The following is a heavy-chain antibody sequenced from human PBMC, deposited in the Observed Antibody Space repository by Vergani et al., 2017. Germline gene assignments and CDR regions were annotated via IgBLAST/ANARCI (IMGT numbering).Heavy chain of an antibody. D-gene: IGHD4/OR15-4a*01. V-gene: IGHV4-39*07. CDR3: ARVDSTMMLDY. CDR1: GGSISSSSYY. CDR2: IYYSGST. J-gene: IGHJ4*02. Sequence: QLQLQESGPGLVKPSETLSLTCTVSGGSISSSSYYWGWIRQPPGKGLEWIGSIYYSGSTYYNPSLKSRVTISVDTSKNQFSLKLSSVTAADTAVYYCARVDSTMMLDYWGQGTLVTVSS.